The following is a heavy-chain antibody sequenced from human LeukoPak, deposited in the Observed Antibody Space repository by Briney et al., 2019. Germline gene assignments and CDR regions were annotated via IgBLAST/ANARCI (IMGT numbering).Heavy chain of an antibody. Sequence: SETLSLTCTVSGGSISSSSYYWGWLRQPPGKELEWIGSIYYSGSTYYNPSLKSRVTISVDTSKNQFSLKLTSVTAADTAVYYCASLASVAVEKPFDYWGQGTLVTVSS. CDR3: ASLASVAVEKPFDY. D-gene: IGHD2-15*01. J-gene: IGHJ4*02. V-gene: IGHV4-39*01. CDR1: GGSISSSSYY. CDR2: IYYSGST.